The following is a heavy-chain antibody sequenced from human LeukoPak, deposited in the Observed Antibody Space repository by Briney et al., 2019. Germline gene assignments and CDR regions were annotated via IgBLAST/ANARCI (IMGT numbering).Heavy chain of an antibody. J-gene: IGHJ4*02. D-gene: IGHD2-21*02. V-gene: IGHV1-18*01. CDR3: AKEQEGTAIGGVFDY. CDR2: ISAASGST. Sequence: GASVKVSCMASGYSFTSFGLSWVRQAPRQGPEWMGWISAASGSTNYAQKFQDRVTMTTDTSTTTVYMELRSLRSDDTAVYYCAKEQEGTAIGGVFDYWGQGTVVTVSS. CDR1: GYSFTSFG.